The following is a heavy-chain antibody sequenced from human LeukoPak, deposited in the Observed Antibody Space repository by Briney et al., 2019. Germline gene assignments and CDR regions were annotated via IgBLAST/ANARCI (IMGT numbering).Heavy chain of an antibody. CDR3: ARKGNWNYYYYDY. V-gene: IGHV4-39*01. Sequence: PSETLSLTCTVSGGSISSSNYYWGWIRQPPGKGLEWIGNIYYSGITYYNPSLKSRVTISVDTSKNQFSLKLSSVAAADTAVYYCARKGNWNYYYYDYWGQGTLVTVSS. D-gene: IGHD1-7*01. CDR1: GGSISSSNYY. J-gene: IGHJ4*02. CDR2: IYYSGIT.